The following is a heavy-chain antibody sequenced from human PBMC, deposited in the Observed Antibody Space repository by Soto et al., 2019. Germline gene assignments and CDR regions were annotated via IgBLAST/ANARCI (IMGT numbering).Heavy chain of an antibody. D-gene: IGHD3-3*01. CDR1: GFTFSSYN. CDR3: ARGASSITIFGVVIPGYYYYYMDV. CDR2: NCSSSSTI. J-gene: IGHJ6*03. Sequence: AGGALRLSCAAPGFTFSSYNINWVRQAPGKGREWGSYNCSSSSTIYYADSVKGRFTISRDNAKNSLYLQMNSLRAEDTAVYYCARGASSITIFGVVIPGYYYYYMDVWGKGTTVTVSS. V-gene: IGHV3-48*01.